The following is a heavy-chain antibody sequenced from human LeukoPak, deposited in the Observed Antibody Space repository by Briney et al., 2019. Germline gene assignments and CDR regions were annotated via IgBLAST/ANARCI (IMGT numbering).Heavy chain of an antibody. CDR1: GYTFTGYY. CDR2: INPNSGGT. V-gene: IGHV1-2*02. CDR3: ARAPDSSGWSDWFDP. Sequence: ASVKVSCKASGYTFTGYYMHWVRQAPGQGLEWMGWINPNSGGTNYAQKFQGRVTMTRDTSISTAYMELSRLRSDDTAVYYCARAPDSSGWSDWFDPWGQGTLVTVSS. D-gene: IGHD6-19*01. J-gene: IGHJ5*02.